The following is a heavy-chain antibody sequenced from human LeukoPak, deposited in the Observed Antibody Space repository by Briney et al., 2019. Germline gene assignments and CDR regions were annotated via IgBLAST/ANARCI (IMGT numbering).Heavy chain of an antibody. CDR2: ISAYNGET. CDR3: ARVPPSAFQLQSSDY. CDR1: GYSFTNNG. J-gene: IGHJ4*02. Sequence: ASVKVSCKASGYSFTNNGITWGRQAPGQGLEWMGWISAYNGETYYAQKLQGRVILTTETSTSTAYMELRSLRSDDTAVYYCARVPPSAFQLQSSDYWGQGTLVTVSS. V-gene: IGHV1-18*01. D-gene: IGHD2-2*01.